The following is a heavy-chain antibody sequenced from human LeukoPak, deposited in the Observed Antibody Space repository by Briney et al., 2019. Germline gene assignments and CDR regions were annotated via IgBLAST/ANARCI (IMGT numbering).Heavy chain of an antibody. CDR3: AREAITFGGVIVMLSYFDY. D-gene: IGHD3-16*02. V-gene: IGHV3-21*01. CDR1: GFTFSSYS. J-gene: IGHJ4*02. CDR2: ISSSSSYI. Sequence: PGGSLRLSCAASGFTFSSYSMNWVRQAPGKGPEWVSSISSSSSYIYYADSVKGRFTISRDNAKNSLYLQMNSLRAEDTAVYYCAREAITFGGVIVMLSYFDYWGQGTLVTVSS.